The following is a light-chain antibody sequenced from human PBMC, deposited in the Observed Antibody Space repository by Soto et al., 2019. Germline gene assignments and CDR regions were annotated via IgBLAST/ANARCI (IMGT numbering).Light chain of an antibody. CDR3: MQPLQSWT. V-gene: IGKV2-28*01. CDR1: QSLLHSNGYNY. Sequence: DIVITQSPLSLPVTPGEPASISCRSSQSLLHSNGYNYLDWYLQKPGQSPQLLIYLGSNRASGVPDRFSGSGSGTDFTLKISRVEAEDVGLYYCMQPLQSWTFGQGTKVDIK. CDR2: LGS. J-gene: IGKJ1*01.